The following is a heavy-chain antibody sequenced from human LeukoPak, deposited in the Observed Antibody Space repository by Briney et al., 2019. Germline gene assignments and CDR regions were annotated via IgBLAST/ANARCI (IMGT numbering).Heavy chain of an antibody. J-gene: IGHJ6*02. CDR1: GYTFTSYG. V-gene: IGHV1-46*01. CDR3: AEGPYSGSYYYGMDV. D-gene: IGHD1-26*01. Sequence: GASVKVSCKASGYTFTSYGISWVRQAPGQGLEWMGIINPSGGSTSYAQKFQGRVTMTRDTSTSTVYMELSSLRSEDTAVYYCAEGPYSGSYYYGMDVWGQGTTVTVSS. CDR2: INPSGGST.